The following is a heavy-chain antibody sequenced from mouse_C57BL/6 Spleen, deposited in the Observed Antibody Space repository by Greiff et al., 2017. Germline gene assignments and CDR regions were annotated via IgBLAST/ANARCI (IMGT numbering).Heavy chain of an antibody. J-gene: IGHJ1*03. CDR2: IGSGGST. CDR3: ARVRGTTVNGYFDV. V-gene: IGHV2-2*01. Sequence: QVHVKQSGPGLVQPSQSLSITCTVSGFSLTSYGVHWVRQSPGKGLEWLGVIGSGGSTDYNAAFISRLSISKDNSKSQVFFQMNSLQADDTAIYCCARVRGTTVNGYFDVWGTGTTVTVSS. D-gene: IGHD1-1*01. CDR1: GFSLTSYG.